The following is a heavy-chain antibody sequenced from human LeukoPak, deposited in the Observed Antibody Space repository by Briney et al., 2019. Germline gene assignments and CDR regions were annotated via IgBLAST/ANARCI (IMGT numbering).Heavy chain of an antibody. V-gene: IGHV4-39*07. D-gene: IGHD6-19*01. CDR2: IYYSGST. CDR3: ARTRWIAVAGTDYFDY. Sequence: PSETLSLTCTVSGGSISSSSYYWGWTRQPPGKGLEWIGSIYYSGSTYYNPSLKSRVTISVDTSKNQFSLKLSSVTAADTAVYYCARTRWIAVAGTDYFDYWGQGTLVTVSS. CDR1: GGSISSSSYY. J-gene: IGHJ4*02.